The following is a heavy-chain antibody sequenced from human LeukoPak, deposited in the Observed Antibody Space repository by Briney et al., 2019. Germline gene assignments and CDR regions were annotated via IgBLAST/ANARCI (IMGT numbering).Heavy chain of an antibody. D-gene: IGHD6-19*01. CDR2: IYYSGST. CDR3: ARDFSRSVAGTPYNWFDP. CDR1: GGSISSGGYY. J-gene: IGHJ5*02. Sequence: SETLSLTCTVSGGSISSGGYYWSWIRQHPGKGLEWIVYIYYSGSTYYNPSLKSRVTISVDTSKNQFSLKLSSVTAADTAVYYCARDFSRSVAGTPYNWFDPWGQGTLVTVSS. V-gene: IGHV4-31*03.